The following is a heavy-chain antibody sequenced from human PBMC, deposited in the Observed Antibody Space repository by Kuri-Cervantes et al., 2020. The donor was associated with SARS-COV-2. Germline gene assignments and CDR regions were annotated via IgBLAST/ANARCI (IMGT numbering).Heavy chain of an antibody. CDR1: GFTFSSYG. Sequence: GGSLRLSCAASGFTFSSYGMHWVRQAPGKGLEWVAVIWYDGSNKYYADSVKGRFTISRDNSKNTLYLQMNSLRAEDTAVYYCASGDGYNPNDAFDIWGQGTMVTVSS. J-gene: IGHJ3*02. D-gene: IGHD5-24*01. CDR2: IWYDGSNK. V-gene: IGHV3-30*19. CDR3: ASGDGYNPNDAFDI.